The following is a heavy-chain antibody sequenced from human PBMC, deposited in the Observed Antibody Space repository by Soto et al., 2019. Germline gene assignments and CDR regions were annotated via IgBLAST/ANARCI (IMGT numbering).Heavy chain of an antibody. D-gene: IGHD3-9*01. CDR1: GGTFSSYT. Sequence: QVQLVQSGAEVKKPGSSVKVSCKASGGTFSSYTISWVRQAPGQGLEWMRRIIPILGIANYAQKFQGRVTITADKSTSTAYMELSSLRSEDTAVYYCAREADWPYFDYWGQGTLVTVSS. J-gene: IGHJ4*02. V-gene: IGHV1-69*08. CDR2: IIPILGIA. CDR3: AREADWPYFDY.